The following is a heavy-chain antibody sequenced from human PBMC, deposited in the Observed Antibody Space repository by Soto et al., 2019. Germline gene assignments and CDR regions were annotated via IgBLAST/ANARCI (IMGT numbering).Heavy chain of an antibody. CDR3: AREGNLGRWLQPLDF. CDR2: IYYSGST. V-gene: IGHV4-59*01. Sequence: PSETLSLTCTVSGGSISSYYWSWIRQPPGKGLEWIGYIYYSGSTNYNPSLKSRVTISVDTSKNHFSLKLISVTAADTAKYFCAREGNLGRWLQPLDFWGQRTLVTVSS. D-gene: IGHD5-12*01. CDR1: GGSISSYY. J-gene: IGHJ4*02.